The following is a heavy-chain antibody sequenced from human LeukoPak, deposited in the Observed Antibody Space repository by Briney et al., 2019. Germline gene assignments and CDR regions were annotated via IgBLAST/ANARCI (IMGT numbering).Heavy chain of an antibody. CDR1: GCDFSSFD. J-gene: IGHJ4*02. D-gene: IGHD2-2*02. V-gene: IGHV1-8*01. Sequence: GPVKVSCKASGCDFSSFDVNWVRQAPGQGLEWMGWMNPNSGNTGYAQKFQGRVTLTRDTSINTAYMELSNLGSEDTAVYYCARGTPYCSSASCYNYWGQGSLVTVSS. CDR3: ARGTPYCSSASCYNY. CDR2: MNPNSGNT.